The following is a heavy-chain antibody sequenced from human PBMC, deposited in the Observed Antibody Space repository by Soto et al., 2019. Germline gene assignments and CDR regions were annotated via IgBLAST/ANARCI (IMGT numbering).Heavy chain of an antibody. CDR3: ARVRGVIVAEDAADI. Sequence: QVQLVESGGGVVQPGRSLRLSCAASGFTFSRYAMHWVRQAPGKGLEWVAVISYDGSNKYYADSVKGRFTISRDNSKNTLYLQMNSLRAEDTAVYYCARVRGVIVAEDAADIWGQGTMVTVSS. V-gene: IGHV3-30-3*01. CDR1: GFTFSRYA. CDR2: ISYDGSNK. D-gene: IGHD3-22*01. J-gene: IGHJ3*02.